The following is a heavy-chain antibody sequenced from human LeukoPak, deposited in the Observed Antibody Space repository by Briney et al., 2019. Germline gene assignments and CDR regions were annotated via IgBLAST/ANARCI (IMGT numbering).Heavy chain of an antibody. Sequence: GASVKVSCKASGYTFTSYGISWVRQAPGQGLERMGWISAYNGNTNYAQKLQGRVTMTTDTSTSTAYMELRSLRSDDTAVYYCARDEAPYYYDSSGYYPFDYWGQGTLVTVSS. J-gene: IGHJ4*02. CDR3: ARDEAPYYYDSSGYYPFDY. CDR2: ISAYNGNT. CDR1: GYTFTSYG. D-gene: IGHD3-22*01. V-gene: IGHV1-18*01.